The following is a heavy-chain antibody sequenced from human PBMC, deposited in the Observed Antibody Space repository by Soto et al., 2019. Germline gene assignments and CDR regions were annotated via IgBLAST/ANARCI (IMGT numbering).Heavy chain of an antibody. J-gene: IGHJ6*02. D-gene: IGHD5-18*01. Sequence: PGGSLRLSCAASGFTFSSYWMHWVRQAPGKGLEWVAVIWYDGSNKYYADSVKGRFTISRDNSKNTLYLQMNSLRAEDTAVYYCARDPVDTAMVRWYLSPLYYYYGMDAWGQGTTVTVSS. CDR3: ARDPVDTAMVRWYLSPLYYYYGMDA. CDR2: IWYDGSNK. CDR1: GFTFSSYW. V-gene: IGHV3-33*08.